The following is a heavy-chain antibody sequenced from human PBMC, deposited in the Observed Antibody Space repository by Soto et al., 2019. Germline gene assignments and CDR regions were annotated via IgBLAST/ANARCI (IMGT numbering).Heavy chain of an antibody. CDR3: ARPEGGYGSGYSWFDP. CDR1: GRSISEINSY. J-gene: IGHJ5*02. Sequence: SETLSLTCSVSGRSISEINSYWGWVRQTPGEGLEWIGTIHHTGSTYYNPSLKSRVIISLDTSKNQFSLKLSSVTAADTALYYCARPEGGYGSGYSWFDPWGQGTRVTVSS. V-gene: IGHV4-39*01. D-gene: IGHD5-12*01. CDR2: IHHTGST.